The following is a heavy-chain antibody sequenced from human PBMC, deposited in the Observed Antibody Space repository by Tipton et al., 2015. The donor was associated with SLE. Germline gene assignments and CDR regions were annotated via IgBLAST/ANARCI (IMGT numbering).Heavy chain of an antibody. J-gene: IGHJ4*02. CDR3: ARDPNGGYGSFDY. V-gene: IGHV4-39*07. CDR1: GGSISSSSYY. Sequence: TLSLTCTVSGGSISSSSYYWGWIRQPPGKGLEWIGSIYYSGSTYYNPSLKSRVTISVDMSKNQFSLRLSSVTAADTGVYYCARDPNGGYGSFDYWGLGALVTVSS. CDR2: IYYSGST. D-gene: IGHD7-27*01.